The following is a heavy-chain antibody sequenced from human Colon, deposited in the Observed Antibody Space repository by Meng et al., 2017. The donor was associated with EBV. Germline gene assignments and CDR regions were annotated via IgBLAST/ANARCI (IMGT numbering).Heavy chain of an antibody. J-gene: IGHJ4*02. D-gene: IGHD4-23*01. V-gene: IGHV4-39*01. CDR1: GGPSGWPGTC. CDR2: PCHADDT. Sequence: QVCRQGLGNALATLPLTLSLLGGPSGWPGTCGCWIRQPPVKGLEWIGIPCHADDTYYNPSLMGRVTISVDTSKNQVSLKLTSVTAADTSIYYCARHTFSGNPGGIDSWGQGILVTVSS. CDR3: ARHTFSGNPGGIDS.